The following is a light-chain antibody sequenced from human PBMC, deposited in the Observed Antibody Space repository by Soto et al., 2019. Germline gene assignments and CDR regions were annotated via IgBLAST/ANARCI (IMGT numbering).Light chain of an antibody. CDR1: QGISSY. CDR3: QQLNSYPLT. CDR2: STS. Sequence: DIQLTQSPSFLSASVGDRVTITCRASQGISSYLAWYQQKPGKAPKLLIYSTSTLQSGVPSRFSGSRSVTEFTLTISTLQPEDFATDYCQQLNSYPLTFGRGTKVEIK. V-gene: IGKV1-9*01. J-gene: IGKJ4*01.